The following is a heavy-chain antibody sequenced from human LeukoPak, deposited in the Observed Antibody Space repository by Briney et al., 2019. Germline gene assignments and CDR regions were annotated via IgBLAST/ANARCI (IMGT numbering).Heavy chain of an antibody. CDR1: GGSMSSYY. CDR3: AREGGFYRPLDY. Sequence: PSETLSLTCTVSGGSMSSYYWSWIRQSPGKGLEWIGYIYYSGSTNYNPSLKSRVTISIDTSKNQFSLKLTSVTAADTAVYYCAREGGFYRPLDYSGQGTLVTVSS. D-gene: IGHD3-3*01. J-gene: IGHJ4*02. CDR2: IYYSGST. V-gene: IGHV4-59*12.